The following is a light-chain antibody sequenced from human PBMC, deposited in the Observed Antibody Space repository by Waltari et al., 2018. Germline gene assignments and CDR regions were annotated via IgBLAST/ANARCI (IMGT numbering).Light chain of an antibody. CDR3: QQRNKWPVT. J-gene: IGKJ4*01. Sequence: VLKQPPATLSLSPGERATPSCRASQSLANYLAWYHQKPGQAPRLLIYDVSNRATDVPARFSGSGCATDFTLTISDLKPEDIAVYYCQQRNKWPVTFGGGTKVEIK. CDR1: QSLANY. CDR2: DVS. V-gene: IGKV3-11*01.